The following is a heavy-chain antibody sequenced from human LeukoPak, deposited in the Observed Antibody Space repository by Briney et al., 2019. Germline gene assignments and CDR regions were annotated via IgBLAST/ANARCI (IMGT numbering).Heavy chain of an antibody. CDR1: GLTSSSYG. J-gene: IGHJ6*03. Sequence: GGSLRLSCPASGLTSSSYGMHWVRQAPGKGLEWVAVIWYDGSNKYYADSVKGRFTISRDNSKNTLYLQMNSLRAEDTAVYYCAKTLYYYYYYMDVWGKGTTVTVSS. CDR3: AKTLYYYYYYMDV. CDR2: IWYDGSNK. V-gene: IGHV3-33*06.